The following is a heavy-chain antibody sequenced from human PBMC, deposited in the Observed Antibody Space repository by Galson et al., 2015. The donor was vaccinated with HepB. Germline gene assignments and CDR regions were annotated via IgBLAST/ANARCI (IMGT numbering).Heavy chain of an antibody. CDR3: AKVFPEKTDGWYRQALYYFDS. D-gene: IGHD6-19*01. CDR2: ITPSGDNT. V-gene: IGHV3-23*01. CDR1: GFTFSYYA. J-gene: IGHJ4*02. Sequence: SLRLSCAASGFTFSYYAMAWVRQAPGKGLEWISAITPSGDNTYSADSMKGRFLISGDNSQNTLFLQMNSLRADDTAIYFCAKVFPEKTDGWYRQALYYFDSWGQGTRVTVSS.